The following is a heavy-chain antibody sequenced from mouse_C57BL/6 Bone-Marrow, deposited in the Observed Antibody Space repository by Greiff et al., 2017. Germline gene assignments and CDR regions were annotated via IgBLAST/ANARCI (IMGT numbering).Heavy chain of an antibody. CDR2: INPSHGGT. D-gene: IGHD2-3*01. Sequence: VQLQQPGTELVKPGASVKLSCKASGYTFTSYWMHWVKQRPGQGLEWIGNINPSHGGTNYNEKFKSKATLTVDKSASTAYMQLSSLTSDDSAVYYGARRMRLYDGYYDYFDDWGQGTTLTVSS. CDR3: ARRMRLYDGYYDYFDD. CDR1: GYTFTSYW. V-gene: IGHV1-53*01. J-gene: IGHJ2*01.